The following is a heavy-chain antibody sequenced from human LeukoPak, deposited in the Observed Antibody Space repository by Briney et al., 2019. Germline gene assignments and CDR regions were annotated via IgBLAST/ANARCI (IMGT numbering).Heavy chain of an antibody. CDR2: ISYGSTTI. Sequence: GGSLRLSCAASGFSSSTYAMNWVRQAPGKGLEWVSYISYGSTTIHYADSVKGRFTISRDNAKNSLYLQMNSLRDEDTAVYYCARDTVGGSYLDFDYWGQGTLVTVSS. J-gene: IGHJ4*02. CDR1: GFSSSTYA. V-gene: IGHV3-48*02. CDR3: ARDTVGGSYLDFDY. D-gene: IGHD1-26*01.